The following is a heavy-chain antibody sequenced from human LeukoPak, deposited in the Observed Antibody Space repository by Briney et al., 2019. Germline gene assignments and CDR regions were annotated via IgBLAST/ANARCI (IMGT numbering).Heavy chain of an antibody. Sequence: SETLSLTCTVSGGSISSGGYYWSWIRQHPGKGLEWIGYIYYSGSTYCNPSLKSRVTISVDTSKNQFSLKLSSVTAADTAVYYCARTGSRGWFDPWGQGTLVTVSS. CDR1: GGSISSGGYY. V-gene: IGHV4-31*03. J-gene: IGHJ5*02. D-gene: IGHD1-14*01. CDR3: ARTGSRGWFDP. CDR2: IYYSGST.